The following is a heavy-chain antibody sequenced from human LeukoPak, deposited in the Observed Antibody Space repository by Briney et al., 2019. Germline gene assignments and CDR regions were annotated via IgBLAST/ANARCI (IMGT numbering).Heavy chain of an antibody. CDR1: GYTFTGYY. V-gene: IGHV1-2*02. Sequence: ASVKVSCKASGYTFTGYYMHWVRQAPGQGLEWMGWINPNSGGTNYAQKFQGRVTMTRDTSISTAYMELSRLRSDDTAVYYCARASKTIAAAGLLYYYYYYMDVWGKGTTVTVSS. J-gene: IGHJ6*03. D-gene: IGHD6-13*01. CDR3: ARASKTIAAAGLLYYYYYYMDV. CDR2: INPNSGGT.